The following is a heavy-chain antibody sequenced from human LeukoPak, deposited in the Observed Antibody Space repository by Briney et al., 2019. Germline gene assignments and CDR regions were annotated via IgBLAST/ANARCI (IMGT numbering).Heavy chain of an antibody. CDR2: IKSKTEGGTA. CDR3: TTEESLIEYYLDY. J-gene: IGHJ4*02. CDR1: GFTFSNAL. Sequence: KAGGSLRLPCVASGFTFSNALMTWVRQSPGKGLEWVGRIKSKTEGGTADYAAPVKGRFSISRDNSKNTLYLQMNSLKTEDTAVYYCTTEESLIEYYLDYWGQGTLVTVSS. V-gene: IGHV3-15*01.